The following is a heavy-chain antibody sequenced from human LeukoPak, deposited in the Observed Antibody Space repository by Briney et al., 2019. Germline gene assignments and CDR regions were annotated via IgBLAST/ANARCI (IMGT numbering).Heavy chain of an antibody. D-gene: IGHD3-16*01. J-gene: IGHJ4*02. Sequence: ASVKVSCKASGYTFTSYDINWVRRATGQGLEWMGWMNPNSGNTGYAQKFQGRVTMTRNTSISTAYMELSSLRSEDTAVYYCARGLGITFGGVIRYWGQGTLVTVSS. V-gene: IGHV1-8*01. CDR2: MNPNSGNT. CDR3: ARGLGITFGGVIRY. CDR1: GYTFTSYD.